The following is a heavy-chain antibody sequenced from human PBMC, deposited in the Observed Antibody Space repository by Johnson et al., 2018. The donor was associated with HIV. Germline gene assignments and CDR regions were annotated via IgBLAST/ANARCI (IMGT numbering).Heavy chain of an antibody. CDR3: AKDLGVAADPDAFDI. Sequence: VQLVESGGGLVHPGGSLRLSCAASGFTFSSYAMSWVRQAPGKGLEWVSAISGSGGSTYYADPVQGPSTISRDNSKNTLYLQMHSLRAEDTAVYYCAKDLGVAADPDAFDIWGQGTMVTVSS. J-gene: IGHJ3*02. V-gene: IGHV3-23*04. D-gene: IGHD6-13*01. CDR1: GFTFSSYA. CDR2: ISGSGGST.